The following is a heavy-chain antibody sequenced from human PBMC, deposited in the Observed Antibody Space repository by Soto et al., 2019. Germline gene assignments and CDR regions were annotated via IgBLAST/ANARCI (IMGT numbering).Heavy chain of an antibody. J-gene: IGHJ6*03. CDR2: INSDGSVA. CDR3: ARGDCVGGSCYSLAGSFYYYMDA. Sequence: EVQLVESGGGLVQPGGSLRLSCAASGFTFSNYWMYWVRQAPGKGLEWVSRINSDGSVASYADYVKGRLTISRDNVKKTLYLQMDSLRAEDTAVYYCARGDCVGGSCYSLAGSFYYYMDAWGKGTTVTVFS. D-gene: IGHD2-15*01. CDR1: GFTFSNYW. V-gene: IGHV3-74*02.